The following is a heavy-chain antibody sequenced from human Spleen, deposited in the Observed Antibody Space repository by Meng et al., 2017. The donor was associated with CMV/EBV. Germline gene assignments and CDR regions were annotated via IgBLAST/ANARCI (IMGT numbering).Heavy chain of an antibody. J-gene: IGHJ6*02. D-gene: IGHD2-15*01. CDR1: GFTFRSHG. V-gene: IGHV3-33*06. CDR3: AKILEPYGSNTLQGMDV. Sequence: GESLKISCTASGFTFRSHGMHWVRQATGKGVEWVAIIWYDGSNQYYAESVKGRFTIYKDNSKNILYLQMNSLRADDTAVYYCAKILEPYGSNTLQGMDVWGQGTTVTVSS. CDR2: IWYDGSNQ.